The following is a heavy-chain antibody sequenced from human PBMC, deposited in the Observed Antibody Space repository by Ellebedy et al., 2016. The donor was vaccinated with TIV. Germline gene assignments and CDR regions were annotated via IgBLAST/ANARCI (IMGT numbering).Heavy chain of an antibody. V-gene: IGHV3-15*01. Sequence: PGGSLRLSCAASGFTFSSYWMSWVRQAPGKGLEWVGRIKSKTDGGTTDYAEPVKDRFTISRDDSKNTLYLQMNSLKNDDTAVYYFTTNGAGEGYDYVWGSYGYFDYWGQGTLVTVSS. CDR2: IKSKTDGGTT. D-gene: IGHD3-16*01. CDR3: TTNGAGEGYDYVWGSYGYFDY. CDR1: GFTFSSYW. J-gene: IGHJ4*02.